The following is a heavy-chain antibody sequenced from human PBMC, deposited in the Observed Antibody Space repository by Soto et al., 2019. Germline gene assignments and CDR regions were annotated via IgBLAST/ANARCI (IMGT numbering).Heavy chain of an antibody. Sequence: QVQLVESGGGVVQPGRSLRLSCAASGFTFSSYGMHWVRQAPGKGLEWVAVISYDGSNKYYADSVKGRFTISRDNSKNTLYLQMNSLRAEDPAVYYCAKDRPVAVVAAAFDYWGQGTLVTVSS. CDR2: ISYDGSNK. D-gene: IGHD2-15*01. CDR1: GFTFSSYG. CDR3: AKDRPVAVVAAAFDY. V-gene: IGHV3-30*18. J-gene: IGHJ4*02.